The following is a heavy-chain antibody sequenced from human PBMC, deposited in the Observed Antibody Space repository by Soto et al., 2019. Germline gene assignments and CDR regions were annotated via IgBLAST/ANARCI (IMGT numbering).Heavy chain of an antibody. J-gene: IGHJ4*02. CDR1: GFTFSTYN. V-gene: IGHV3-48*01. D-gene: IGHD6-13*01. CDR3: ARDFLRGYGPDY. CDR2: IRGSGAI. Sequence: EVQLVESGGGLVQPGGSLRLSCAASGFTFSTYNMNWVRQAPGKGLEWVSYIRGSGAIYYADSVQGRFTMSRDNAKNSLYLQMSSLRAEDTAVYYCARDFLRGYGPDYWGQGTLVTVSS.